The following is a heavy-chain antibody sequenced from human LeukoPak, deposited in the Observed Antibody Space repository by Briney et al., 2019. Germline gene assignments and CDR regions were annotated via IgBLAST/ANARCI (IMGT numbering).Heavy chain of an antibody. J-gene: IGHJ3*02. Sequence: GASVTVSCKVSGYTLTELSMHWVRQAPGKGLEWMGGFDPEDGETIYAQKFQGGVIMTEDTSTDTAYMELSSLRSEDTAVYYCATDNPGYSTSWYGAFDIWGQGTMVTVSS. CDR1: GYTLTELS. CDR3: ATDNPGYSTSWYGAFDI. CDR2: FDPEDGET. V-gene: IGHV1-24*01. D-gene: IGHD6-13*01.